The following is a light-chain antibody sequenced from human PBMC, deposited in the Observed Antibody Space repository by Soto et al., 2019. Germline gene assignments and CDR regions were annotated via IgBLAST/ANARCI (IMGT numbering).Light chain of an antibody. CDR2: DVD. V-gene: IGLV2-14*03. CDR3: CAYTARTTLSWV. CDR1: SSDIGGYNH. Sequence: QAVVTQPDSVSGSPGQSITISCTGVSSDIGGYNHVSWYQQHPGKVPRLIIYDVDNRPLGVSNRFSGSQSGNTASLTISGLQAEDEAEYYCCAYTARTTLSWVFGGGTKLTVL. J-gene: IGLJ3*02.